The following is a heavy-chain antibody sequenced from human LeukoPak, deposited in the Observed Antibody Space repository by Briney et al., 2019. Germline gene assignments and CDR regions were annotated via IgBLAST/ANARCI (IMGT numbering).Heavy chain of an antibody. V-gene: IGHV5-51*01. J-gene: IGHJ4*02. D-gene: IGHD3-3*01. CDR2: IYPGDSDT. CDR1: GYTFSSYW. Sequence: GESLKISCKGPGYTFSSYWIGWVRQMPGKGLECMGIIYPGDSDTRYSPSLQGQVTISVDTSIGTAYLQWSSLKASDTAIYYCARQNDFRLDYWGQGTLVTVSS. CDR3: ARQNDFRLDY.